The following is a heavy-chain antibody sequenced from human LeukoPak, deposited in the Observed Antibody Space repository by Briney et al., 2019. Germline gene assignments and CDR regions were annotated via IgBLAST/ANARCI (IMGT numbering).Heavy chain of an antibody. Sequence: PGGCLRLSCAASGFTFSSYSMNWVRPAPGKGLEWVSSISSSGTYVYYADSVKGRFTISRDNAKTSLSLQMNSLRADDAAVYYCARASSKQLAGYLPDGFDIWGQGTMVTVSS. CDR1: GFTFSSYS. J-gene: IGHJ3*02. CDR3: ARASSKQLAGYLPDGFDI. V-gene: IGHV3-21*01. D-gene: IGHD3-9*01. CDR2: ISSSGTYV.